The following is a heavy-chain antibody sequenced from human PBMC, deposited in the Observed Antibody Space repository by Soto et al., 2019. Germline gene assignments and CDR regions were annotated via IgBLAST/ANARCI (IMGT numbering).Heavy chain of an antibody. CDR1: GFTFSTYA. CDR2: IMHSCDST. CDR3: ANGQQMGD. J-gene: IGHJ4*02. D-gene: IGHD6-13*01. V-gene: IGHV3-23*04. Sequence: EVQLVESGGGLVQPGGSLRLSCAASGFTFSTYAMSWVRQAPGKGLEWVPKIMHSCDSTYYADSVKGRFTISIDNSMNTVYLQMNSLRAEDTAVYYCANGQQMGDWGQGTLVTVSS.